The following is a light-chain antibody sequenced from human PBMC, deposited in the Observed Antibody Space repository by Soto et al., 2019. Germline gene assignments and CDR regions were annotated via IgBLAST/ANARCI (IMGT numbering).Light chain of an antibody. CDR3: SSYAGSNNFEVV. J-gene: IGLJ2*01. CDR1: SSDVGAYNY. CDR2: EVS. Sequence: QSVLTQPPSASGSPGQSVTISCTGTSSDVGAYNYVSWYQQHPGTAPKLMIYEVSKRPSGVPDRFSGSKSGNTASLTVSGLQAEDEADYYCSSYAGSNNFEVVFGGGTKLTVL. V-gene: IGLV2-8*01.